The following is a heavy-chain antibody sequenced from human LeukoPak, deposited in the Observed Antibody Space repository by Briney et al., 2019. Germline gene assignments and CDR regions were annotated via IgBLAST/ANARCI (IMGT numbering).Heavy chain of an antibody. CDR3: AKTPIPLWFGEYNFDY. J-gene: IGHJ4*02. CDR1: GFTSSSYG. Sequence: GGSLRLSCAASGFTSSSYGMHWVRQAPGKGLEWVAFIRYDGSNKYYADSVKGRFTISRDNSKNTLYLQMNSLRAEDTAVYYCAKTPIPLWFGEYNFDYWGQGTLVTVSS. V-gene: IGHV3-30*02. CDR2: IRYDGSNK. D-gene: IGHD3-10*01.